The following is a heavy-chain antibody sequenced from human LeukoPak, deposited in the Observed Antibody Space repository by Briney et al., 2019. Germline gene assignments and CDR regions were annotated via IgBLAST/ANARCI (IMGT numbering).Heavy chain of an antibody. Sequence: SQTLSLTCAISGDSVSINSAAWNWIRQSPARGLEWLGRTYYRSKWYNDYAVSVKSRITLNPDTSKNQFSLQLNSVTPEDTAVYYCARDVHPPYCSGGSCYSGVWFDPWGQGTLVTVSS. D-gene: IGHD2-15*01. V-gene: IGHV6-1*01. CDR1: GDSVSINSAA. CDR3: ARDVHPPYCSGGSCYSGVWFDP. CDR2: TYYRSKWYN. J-gene: IGHJ5*02.